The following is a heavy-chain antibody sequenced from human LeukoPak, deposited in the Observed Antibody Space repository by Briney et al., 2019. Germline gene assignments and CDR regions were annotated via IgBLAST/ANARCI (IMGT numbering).Heavy chain of an antibody. D-gene: IGHD3-3*01. CDR2: INAGNGNT. J-gene: IGHJ4*02. Sequence: ASVKVSCKASGYTFTSYAMHWVRQAPGQRLEWMGWINAGNGNTKYSQKFQGRVTITRDTSASTAYMELSSLRSEDTALYYCARTGGYYDFWSGYYSYFDYWGQGTLVTVSS. V-gene: IGHV1-3*01. CDR1: GYTFTSYA. CDR3: ARTGGYYDFWSGYYSYFDY.